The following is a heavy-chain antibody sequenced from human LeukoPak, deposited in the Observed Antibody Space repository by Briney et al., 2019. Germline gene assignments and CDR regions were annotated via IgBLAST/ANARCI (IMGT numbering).Heavy chain of an antibody. V-gene: IGHV3-33*01. CDR1: GFTFSSYG. Sequence: GGSLRLSCAASGFTFSSYGMHWVRQAPGKGLEWVAVIWYDGSNKYYADSVKGRFTISRDNSKNTLYLQMNSLRAEDTAVYYCARDLYYYDSRVFDHWGQGTLVTVSS. CDR3: ARDLYYYDSRVFDH. CDR2: IWYDGSNK. D-gene: IGHD3-22*01. J-gene: IGHJ4*02.